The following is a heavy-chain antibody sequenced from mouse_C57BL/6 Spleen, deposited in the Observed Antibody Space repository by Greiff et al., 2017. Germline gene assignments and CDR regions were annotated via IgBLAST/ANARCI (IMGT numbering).Heavy chain of an antibody. CDR1: GYAFSSYW. CDR2: IYPGDGDT. CDR3: ARGGDYDRVYFDY. Sequence: QVQLQQSGAELVKPGASVKISCKASGYAFSSYWMNWVKQRPGKGLEWIGQIYPGDGDTNYNGKFKGKATLTADKSSSTAYMQLSSLTSEDSAVYFCARGGDYDRVYFDYWGQGTTLTVSS. D-gene: IGHD2-4*01. J-gene: IGHJ2*01. V-gene: IGHV1-80*01.